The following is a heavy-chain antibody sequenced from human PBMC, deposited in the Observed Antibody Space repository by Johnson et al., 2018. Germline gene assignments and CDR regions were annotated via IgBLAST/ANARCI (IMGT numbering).Heavy chain of an antibody. CDR2: ISYDGNNE. CDR1: GFTFSNYA. Sequence: QVQLVQSGGGVVQPGRSLRLSCVGSGFTFSNYAMNWVRQAPSKGLEWVAVISYDGNNENYADSVKGRFTISRDNSKNTVYLQMNSLRLEDTAVYYCAKRGARYDFDYWGQGTLVTVSS. J-gene: IGHJ4*02. D-gene: IGHD1-26*01. V-gene: IGHV3-30*18. CDR3: AKRGARYDFDY.